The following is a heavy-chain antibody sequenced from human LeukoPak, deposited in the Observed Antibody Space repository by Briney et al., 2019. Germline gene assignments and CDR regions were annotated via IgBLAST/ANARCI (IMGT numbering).Heavy chain of an antibody. D-gene: IGHD5-18*01. J-gene: IGHJ6*03. V-gene: IGHV1-2*02. CDR3: ARAGARGYSYGDYYYYYMDV. Sequence: ASVTVSCTASGYTFTGYYMHWVRQAPGQGLEWMGWINPNSGGTNYAQKFQGRVTMTRDTSISTAYMEMSRLRSDDTAVYYCARAGARGYSYGDYYYYYMDVWGKGTTVTVSS. CDR2: INPNSGGT. CDR1: GYTFTGYY.